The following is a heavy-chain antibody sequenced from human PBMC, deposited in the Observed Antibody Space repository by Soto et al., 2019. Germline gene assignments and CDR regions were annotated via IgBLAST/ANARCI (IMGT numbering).Heavy chain of an antibody. V-gene: IGHV1-3*01. CDR1: GYTFTSYG. D-gene: IGHD6-13*01. CDR3: VRRHVSATGIDWFDP. CDR2: INAANGDT. Sequence: ASVKVSCKASGYTFTSYGIHWVRQAPGQRLEWMGWINAANGDTKYSPKFHGRVTITRDTSASTAYMALSSLRSEDTAVYYCVRRHVSATGIDWFDPWGQGTLVTVSS. J-gene: IGHJ5*02.